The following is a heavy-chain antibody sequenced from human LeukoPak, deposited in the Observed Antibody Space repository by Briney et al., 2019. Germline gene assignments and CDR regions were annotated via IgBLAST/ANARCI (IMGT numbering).Heavy chain of an antibody. CDR3: ARQPKGSYYKYYFDY. J-gene: IGHJ4*02. CDR1: GGSISSSSYY. V-gene: IGHV4-39*01. D-gene: IGHD1-26*01. Sequence: QASETLSLTCTVSGGSISSSSYYWGWIRQPPGKGLEWIGSIYYSGSTYYNPSLKSRVTISVDTSKNQFSLKQSSVTAADTAVYYCARQPKGSYYKYYFDYWGQGTLVTVSS. CDR2: IYYSGST.